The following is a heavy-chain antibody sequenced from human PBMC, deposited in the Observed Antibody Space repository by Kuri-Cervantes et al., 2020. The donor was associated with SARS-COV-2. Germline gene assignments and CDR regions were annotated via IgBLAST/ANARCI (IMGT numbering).Heavy chain of an antibody. CDR3: AREKLRYFDWSKPPTPEYYFDY. D-gene: IGHD3-9*01. CDR2: TSAYNGNT. J-gene: IGHJ4*02. V-gene: IGHV1-18*01. Sequence: KITCKASGYTFTSYGISWVRQAPGQGLEWMGWTSAYNGNTNYAQKLQGRVTMTTDTSTSTAYMELRSLRSDDTAVYYCAREKLRYFDWSKPPTPEYYFDYWGQGTLVTVSS. CDR1: GYTFTSYG.